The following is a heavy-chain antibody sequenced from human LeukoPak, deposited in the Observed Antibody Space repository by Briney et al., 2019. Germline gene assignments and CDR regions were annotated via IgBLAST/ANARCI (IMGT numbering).Heavy chain of an antibody. CDR2: ISGSADNT. Sequence: TGGSLRLSCVASGFTFSSSWMSWVRQAPGEGLEWVSTISGSADNTNYAEAVKGRFTISRDNSKNTMYLQMNSLRAEDTAVYYCAKQGFGCWGQGTLVTVSS. CDR3: AKQGFGC. J-gene: IGHJ4*02. V-gene: IGHV3-23*01. CDR1: GFTFSSSW.